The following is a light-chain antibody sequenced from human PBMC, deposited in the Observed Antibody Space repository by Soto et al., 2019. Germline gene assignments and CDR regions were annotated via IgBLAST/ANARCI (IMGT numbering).Light chain of an antibody. CDR1: QAVSSIL. CDR2: GAS. V-gene: IGKV3-20*01. J-gene: IGKJ4*01. CDR3: QQHGTSPI. Sequence: EVVLTQSPGTLSLSPGERATLSCRASQAVSSILLAWYQQKPGQAPRLLIYGASSRATGIPDRFSDSGSGTDFTLTVSRPEPEDFAVYYCQQHGTSPIFGGGTKVEIK.